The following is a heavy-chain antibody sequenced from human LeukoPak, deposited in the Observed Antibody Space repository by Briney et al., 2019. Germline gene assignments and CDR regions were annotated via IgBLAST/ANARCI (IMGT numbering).Heavy chain of an antibody. J-gene: IGHJ2*01. CDR3: ARASYYDSSGYYGGAWYFDL. CDR2: IYYSGST. D-gene: IGHD3-22*01. V-gene: IGHV4-59*01. Sequence: SETLSLTCTVSGGSISSYYWSWIRQPPGKGLEWIGYIYYSGSTNYNPSLKSRVTISVDTSKNQFSLKLSSVTAADTAVYYCARASYYDSSGYYGGAWYFDLWGRGTLVTVSS. CDR1: GGSISSYY.